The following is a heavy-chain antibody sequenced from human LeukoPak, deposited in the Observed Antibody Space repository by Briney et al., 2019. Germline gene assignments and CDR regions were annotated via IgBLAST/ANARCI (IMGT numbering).Heavy chain of an antibody. CDR2: TYYRSKWYN. CDR1: GDSFSSNSAA. CDR3: ARDKIDMSTIMDYYYGMDV. V-gene: IGHV6-1*01. Sequence: SQTLSLTCAISGDSFSSNSAAWNWIRQSPSRGLEWLGRTYYRSKWYNDYAVSVKSRITINPDTSKNQFSLQLNSVTPEDTAVYYCARDKIDMSTIMDYYYGMDVWAKGPRSLSP. J-gene: IGHJ6*02. D-gene: IGHD5-24*01.